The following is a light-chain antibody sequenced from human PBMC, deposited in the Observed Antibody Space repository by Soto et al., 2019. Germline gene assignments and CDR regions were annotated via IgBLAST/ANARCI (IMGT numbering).Light chain of an antibody. J-gene: IGLJ1*01. CDR3: SSYTSSSRNV. CDR1: SSDVGGYNY. Sequence: QSVLTQPASVSGSPGQSITISCTGTSSDVGGYNYVSWYQQHPGKAPKLMIYDVSNRPSGVSNRFSGSKSGNTASLTISGLQAEDEADYYGSSYTSSSRNVFGTGTKVTVL. CDR2: DVS. V-gene: IGLV2-14*01.